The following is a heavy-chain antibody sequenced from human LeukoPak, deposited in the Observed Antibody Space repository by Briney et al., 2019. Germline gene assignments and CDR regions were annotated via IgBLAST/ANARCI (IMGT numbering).Heavy chain of an antibody. V-gene: IGHV4-34*01. D-gene: IGHD2-21*02. CDR2: INHSGST. J-gene: IGHJ3*02. CDR1: GGSFSGYY. CDR3: ARIGHEVTDAFDI. Sequence: SETLSLTCAVYGGSFSGYYWSWIRQPPGKGLEWIGEINHSGSTNYNPSLKSRVTISVDTSKNQFSLKLSSVTAADTAVYYCARIGHEVTDAFDIWGQGTMVTVSS.